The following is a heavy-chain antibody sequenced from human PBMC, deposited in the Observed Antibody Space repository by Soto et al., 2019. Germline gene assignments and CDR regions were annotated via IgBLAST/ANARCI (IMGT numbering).Heavy chain of an antibody. Sequence: LRLSCAASGFTFSSYGMHWVRQAPGKGLEWVAVIWYDGSNKYYADSVKGRFTISRDNSKNTLYLQMNSLRAEDTAVYYCAWSSSDYGMDVWGQGTTVTVSS. D-gene: IGHD6-6*01. CDR1: GFTFSSYG. CDR2: IWYDGSNK. CDR3: AWSSSDYGMDV. V-gene: IGHV3-33*01. J-gene: IGHJ6*02.